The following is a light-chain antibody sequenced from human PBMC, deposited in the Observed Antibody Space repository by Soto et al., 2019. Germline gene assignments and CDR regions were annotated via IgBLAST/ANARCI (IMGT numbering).Light chain of an antibody. CDR2: DAS. Sequence: DVQMTQSPSTLSASVGDRVTSTCRASESINSWLAWYQQKPGEAPKLLIYDASTLVSGVPSRLGGSGSGTEFTLTISSLQPDDFATYYCQQYNSNPLTFGGGTKVEIK. CDR3: QQYNSNPLT. CDR1: ESINSW. V-gene: IGKV1-5*01. J-gene: IGKJ4*01.